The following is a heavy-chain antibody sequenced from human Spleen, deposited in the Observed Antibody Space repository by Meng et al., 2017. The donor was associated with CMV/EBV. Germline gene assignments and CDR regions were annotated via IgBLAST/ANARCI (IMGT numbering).Heavy chain of an antibody. CDR2: INPSGGDT. V-gene: IGHV1-46*01. Sequence: SVKVTCKASGYRFTSYYIHWVRQAPGKGLEWMGIINPSGGDTTYAQKFRGRVTMTNDTTTSTVYVELIRMRSEDTAVYYCEREHYSDYGTLKKPLDYWGQGALVTVSS. CDR1: GYRFTSYY. J-gene: IGHJ4*02. CDR3: EREHYSDYGTLKKPLDY. D-gene: IGHD4-11*01.